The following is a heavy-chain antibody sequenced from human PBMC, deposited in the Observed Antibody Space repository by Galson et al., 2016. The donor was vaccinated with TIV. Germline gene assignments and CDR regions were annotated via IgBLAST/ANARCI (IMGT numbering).Heavy chain of an antibody. J-gene: IGHJ6*03. Sequence: SLRLSCAASGFTFSSYGLHWVRQAPGKGLEWVSFISYDGSDKNYAEALKGRFNISRDKSKNTLYLQMNSLRAEDTALYYCARVDNSYHMDVWGKGTTVTVSS. CDR2: ISYDGSDK. CDR1: GFTFSSYG. D-gene: IGHD3-16*02. V-gene: IGHV3-30*03. CDR3: ARVDNSYHMDV.